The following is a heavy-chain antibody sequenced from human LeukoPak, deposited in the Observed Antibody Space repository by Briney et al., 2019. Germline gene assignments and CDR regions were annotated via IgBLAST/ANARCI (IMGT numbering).Heavy chain of an antibody. CDR2: IYYSGST. Sequence: SETLSLTCTVSGGSISSYYWSWIRQPPGKGLEWIGYIYYSGSTNYNPSLKSRVTTSVDASKNQFSLKLSSVTAADTAVYYCARGDGSYGAFDIWGQGTMVTVSS. CDR3: ARGDGSYGAFDI. V-gene: IGHV4-59*01. CDR1: GGSISSYY. J-gene: IGHJ3*02. D-gene: IGHD1-26*01.